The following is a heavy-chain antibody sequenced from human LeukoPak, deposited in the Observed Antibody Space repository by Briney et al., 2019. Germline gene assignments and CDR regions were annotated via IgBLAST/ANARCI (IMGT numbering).Heavy chain of an antibody. Sequence: GGSLRLSCAASGFTVSNKYMSWVRQAPGKGLECVSVIYNGGNTYYADSVKGRFTISRDNSKNTLYLQMNSLRAEDTAVYYCARGGASELYYFDYWGQGTLVTVSS. CDR2: IYNGGNT. CDR1: GFTVSNKY. D-gene: IGHD2-15*01. CDR3: ARGGASELYYFDY. V-gene: IGHV3-53*01. J-gene: IGHJ4*02.